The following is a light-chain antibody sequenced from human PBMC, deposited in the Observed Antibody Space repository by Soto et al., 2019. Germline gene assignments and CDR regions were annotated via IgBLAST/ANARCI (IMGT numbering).Light chain of an antibody. CDR3: QQYDNWPRT. V-gene: IGKV3-15*01. CDR2: VAS. CDR1: QSVSNN. J-gene: IGKJ2*01. Sequence: EIVMTQSPGTLSVSPGERATLSCRANQSVSNNLAWYQQKPGQPPRLLIYVASTRATGMSARFSGSGSETEFTLTISSLQSEDFAVYYCQQYDNWPRTFGQGTRLEIK.